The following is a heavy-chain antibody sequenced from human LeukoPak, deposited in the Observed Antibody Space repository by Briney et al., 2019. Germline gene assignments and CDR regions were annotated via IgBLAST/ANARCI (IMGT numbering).Heavy chain of an antibody. D-gene: IGHD1-26*01. CDR1: GLTFTNAW. CDR2: ISSSSSYI. Sequence: GGSLRLSCVASGLTFTNAWMTWVRQAPGKGLEWVSSISSSSSYIYYADSVKGRFTISRDNAKNTLYLQMNSLRAEDTAVYYCAKDRDRVGATLCAYWGQGTLVTVSS. J-gene: IGHJ4*02. CDR3: AKDRDRVGATLCAY. V-gene: IGHV3-21*01.